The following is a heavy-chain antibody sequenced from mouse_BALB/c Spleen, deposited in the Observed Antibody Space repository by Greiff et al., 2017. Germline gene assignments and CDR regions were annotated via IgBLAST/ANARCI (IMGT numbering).Heavy chain of an antibody. CDR3: AREGYYRYGFAY. D-gene: IGHD2-14*01. V-gene: IGHV1-7*01. CDR1: GYTFTSYW. J-gene: IGHJ3*01. Sequence: QVQLRQSGAELAKPGASVKMSCKASGYTFTSYWMHWVEQRPGQGLEWIGYINPSTGYTEYNQKFKDKATLTADKSSSTAYMQLSSLTSEDSAVYYCAREGYYRYGFAYWGQGTLVTVSA. CDR2: INPSTGYT.